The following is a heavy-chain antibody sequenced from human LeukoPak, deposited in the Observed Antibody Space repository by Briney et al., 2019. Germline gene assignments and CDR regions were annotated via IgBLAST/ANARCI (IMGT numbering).Heavy chain of an antibody. CDR3: TKAPRTTTVTYYYGMDV. V-gene: IGHV3-49*04. Sequence: GGSLRLSCTASGFTFDDYAMSWVRQAPGKGLEWVGFIRRKAYGGTTEYAASVKGRFTISRDDSKSIAYLQMNSLKTEDTAVYYCTKAPRTTTVTYYYGMDVWGKGITVTVSS. CDR2: IRRKAYGGTT. D-gene: IGHD4-17*01. CDR1: GFTFDDYA. J-gene: IGHJ6*04.